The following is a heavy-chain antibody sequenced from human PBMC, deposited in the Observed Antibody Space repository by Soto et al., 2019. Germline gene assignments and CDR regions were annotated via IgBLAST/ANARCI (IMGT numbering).Heavy chain of an antibody. CDR2: INPSGGST. CDR1: GYTFTSYY. D-gene: IGHD3-3*01. V-gene: IGHV1-46*01. Sequence: ASVKVSCKASGYTFTSYYMHWVRQAPGQGLEWMGIINPSGGSTSYAQKFQGRVTMTRDTSTSTVYMELSSLRSEDTAVYYCARDSVKVWSGYPIYYYGMAVWGQGTTVTVSS. CDR3: ARDSVKVWSGYPIYYYGMAV. J-gene: IGHJ6*02.